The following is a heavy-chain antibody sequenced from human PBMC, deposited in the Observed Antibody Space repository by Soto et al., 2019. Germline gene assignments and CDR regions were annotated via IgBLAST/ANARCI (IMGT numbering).Heavy chain of an antibody. J-gene: IGHJ4*02. D-gene: IGHD1-26*01. CDR1: GGSISSSSYY. CDR2: IYYSGST. V-gene: IGHV4-39*01. Sequence: QLQLQESGPGLVKPSETLSLTCTVSGGSISSSSYYWGWIRQPPGKGLEWIGSIYYSGSTYYNPSLKSRVTISVDTSKNQFSLKLSSVTAADTAVYYCARQWELPEGSDYWGQGTLVTVSS. CDR3: ARQWELPEGSDY.